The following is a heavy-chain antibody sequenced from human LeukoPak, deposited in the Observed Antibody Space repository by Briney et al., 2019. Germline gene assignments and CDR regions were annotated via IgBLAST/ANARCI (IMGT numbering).Heavy chain of an antibody. CDR3: AREGPSQSFDY. Sequence: SETLSLTYTVSGGSISSYYWSWIRQPPGKGLEWIGYIYYSGSTNYNPSLKSRVTISVDTSKNQFSLKLSSVTAADTAVYYCAREGPSQSFDYWGQGTLVTVSS. J-gene: IGHJ4*02. V-gene: IGHV4-59*01. CDR1: GGSISSYY. CDR2: IYYSGST.